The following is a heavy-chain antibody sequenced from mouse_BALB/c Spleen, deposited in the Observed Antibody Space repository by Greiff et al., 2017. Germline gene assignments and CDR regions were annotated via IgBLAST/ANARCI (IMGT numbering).Heavy chain of an antibody. V-gene: IGHV1-7*01. CDR2: INPSTGYT. CDR1: GYTFTSYW. CDR3: ARQDGSSYVLFAY. Sequence: QVQLQQPGAELVKPGASVKLSCKASGYTFTSYWMHWVKQRPGQGLEWIGYINPSTGYTEYNQKFKDKATLTADKSSSTAYMQLSSLTSEDSAVYYCARQDGSSYVLFAYWGQGTLVTVSA. J-gene: IGHJ3*01. D-gene: IGHD1-1*01.